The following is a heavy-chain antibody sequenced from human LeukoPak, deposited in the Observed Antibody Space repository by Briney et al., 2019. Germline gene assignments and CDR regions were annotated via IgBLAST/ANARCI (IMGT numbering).Heavy chain of an antibody. CDR3: ARDIGTYGAFDY. D-gene: IGHD1-26*01. CDR1: GYTFTSYD. CDR2: MNPNSGNT. Sequence: GASVKVSCKASGYTFTSYDINWVRQATGQGLEWMGWMNPNSGNTGYAQKFQGRVTMTRNTSISTAYMELSSLRSEDTAVYYCARDIGTYGAFDYWGQGTLVTVSS. V-gene: IGHV1-8*01. J-gene: IGHJ4*02.